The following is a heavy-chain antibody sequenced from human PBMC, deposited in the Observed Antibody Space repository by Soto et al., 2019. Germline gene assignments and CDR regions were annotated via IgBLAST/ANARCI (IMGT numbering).Heavy chain of an antibody. Sequence: PSETLSLTCSVSAGSISSSKYYWGWIRQTPSKGLEWIGSIYYSGSTYYNPSLKSRVTISVDTSKNQFSLKLSSVTAADTAVYYCARHRGSGWYKNLYGMEVWGQGTTVTVSS. J-gene: IGHJ6*02. V-gene: IGHV4-39*01. CDR1: AGSISSSKYY. CDR2: IYYSGST. CDR3: ARHRGSGWYKNLYGMEV. D-gene: IGHD6-19*01.